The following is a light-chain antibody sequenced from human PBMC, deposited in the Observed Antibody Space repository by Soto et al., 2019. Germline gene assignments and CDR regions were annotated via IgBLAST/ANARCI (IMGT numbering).Light chain of an antibody. J-gene: IGKJ2*01. V-gene: IGKV3-11*01. Sequence: EIVLTQSPATLSLSPGERATLSCRASQSVSSYLAWYQQKPGQAPRLLIYDASNRATGIPARFSGSGSGTDVTLTISSLAPADFAVYYCQQRSNWPPYTFGQGTNLEIK. CDR2: DAS. CDR3: QQRSNWPPYT. CDR1: QSVSSY.